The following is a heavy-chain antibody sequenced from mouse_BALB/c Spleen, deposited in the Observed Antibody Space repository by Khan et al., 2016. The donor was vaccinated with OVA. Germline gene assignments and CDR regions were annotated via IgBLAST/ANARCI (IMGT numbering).Heavy chain of an antibody. D-gene: IGHD1-1*01. CDR1: GYSITSDYA. CDR2: ISYSGNT. J-gene: IGHJ2*02. V-gene: IGHV3-2*02. CDR3: ARVYGEDFDY. Sequence: EVQLVESGPGLVKPSQSLSLTCTVTGYSITSDYAWNWIRQFPGNKLEWMGFISYSGNTKYNPSLKSRFSITRDTSKNQFFLQLNSVTTEDTATYYCARVYGEDFDYWGQGTSRTVSS.